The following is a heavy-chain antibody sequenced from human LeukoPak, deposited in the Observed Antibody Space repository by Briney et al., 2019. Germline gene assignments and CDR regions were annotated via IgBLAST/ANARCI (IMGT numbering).Heavy chain of an antibody. D-gene: IGHD2-2*02. CDR3: ASWTLGYCSSTSCYRSSPGYYYYYMDV. Sequence: VASVKVSCKASGGTFSSYVISWVRQAPGQGLEWMGGIIPIFGTANYAQKFQGRVTITTDESTSTAYMELSSLRSEDTAVYYCASWTLGYCSSTSCYRSSPGYYYYYMDVWGKGTTVTVSS. J-gene: IGHJ6*03. CDR2: IIPIFGTA. CDR1: GGTFSSYV. V-gene: IGHV1-69*05.